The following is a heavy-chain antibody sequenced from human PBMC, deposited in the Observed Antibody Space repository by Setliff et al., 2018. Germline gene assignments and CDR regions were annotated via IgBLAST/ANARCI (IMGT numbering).Heavy chain of an antibody. D-gene: IGHD3-3*01. CDR1: GYSISSGHF. CDR2: IFHSGST. Sequence: SETLSLTCGVSGYSISSGHFWGWIRQPPGKGLEWLGNIFHSGSTYYNPTLNSRVSVSLDTSKNHFSLRLTSMTAADTAVYYCATPGRDDLDSPFEPFDIWGQGTMVTVSS. CDR3: ATPGRDDLDSPFEPFDI. J-gene: IGHJ3*02. V-gene: IGHV4-38-2*01.